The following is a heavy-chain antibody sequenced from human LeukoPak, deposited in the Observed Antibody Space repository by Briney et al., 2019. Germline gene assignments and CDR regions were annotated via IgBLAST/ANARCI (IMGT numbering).Heavy chain of an antibody. CDR2: VSPFNGNK. CDR1: GYTFIIYG. D-gene: IGHD1-26*01. Sequence: ASVKVSCKASGYTFIIYGIIWVRQAPGQGLQWMGWVSPFNGNKDYAPKLQGRVTMTTDTSTTTAYMELRSLTSDDTAVYYCARRGGSYSHSDFWGQGTLVTVSS. J-gene: IGHJ4*02. V-gene: IGHV1-18*01. CDR3: ARRGGSYSHSDF.